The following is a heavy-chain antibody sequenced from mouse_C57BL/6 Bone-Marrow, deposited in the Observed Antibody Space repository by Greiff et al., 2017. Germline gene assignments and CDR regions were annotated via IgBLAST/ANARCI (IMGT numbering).Heavy chain of an antibody. CDR3: TRRPAWIAY. Sequence: EVKLMESGGGLVQPGGSLKLSCAASGFTFSDSYMYWVRQTPEKRLEWVAYISNGGGSTYYPDTVKGRFTISRDNAKNTLYLQMSRLKSEDTAMYYCTRRPAWIAYWGQGTLVTVSA. J-gene: IGHJ3*01. CDR2: ISNGGGST. V-gene: IGHV5-12*01. CDR1: GFTFSDSY.